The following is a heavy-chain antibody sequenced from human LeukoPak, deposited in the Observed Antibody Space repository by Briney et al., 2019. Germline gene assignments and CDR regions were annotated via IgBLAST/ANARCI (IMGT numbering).Heavy chain of an antibody. Sequence: SETLSLTCAVYGGSFSGYYWSWIRQPPGKGLEWIGEINHSGSTNYNPSLKSRVTISVDTSKNQFSLKLSSVTAADTAVYYCASDYSNRPLGYWGRGTLVTVSS. V-gene: IGHV4-34*01. CDR2: INHSGST. CDR1: GGSFSGYY. CDR3: ASDYSNRPLGY. J-gene: IGHJ4*02. D-gene: IGHD4-11*01.